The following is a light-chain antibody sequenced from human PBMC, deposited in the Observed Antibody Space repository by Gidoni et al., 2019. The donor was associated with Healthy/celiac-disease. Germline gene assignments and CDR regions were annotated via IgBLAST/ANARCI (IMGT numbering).Light chain of an antibody. CDR3: QQLNSYPRT. CDR1: QGISSY. J-gene: IGKJ4*01. Sequence: DIQLTQSPSFLSASVGDRVTINCRASQGISSYLAWYQQKPGKAPKLLIYAASTLQSGVPSRFSGSGSGTEFTLTISSLQPEDFATYYCQQLNSYPRTFXGXTKVEIK. V-gene: IGKV1-9*01. CDR2: AAS.